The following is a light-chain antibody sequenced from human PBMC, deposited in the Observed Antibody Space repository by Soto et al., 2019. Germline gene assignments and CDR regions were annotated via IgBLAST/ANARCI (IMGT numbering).Light chain of an antibody. Sequence: DIQMTQSPSTLSASVGDRVTITCRASQNIRSWLAWYQQKPGKAPELLIYSASGLESGVPSRFSGSGSGTEFTLTVSSLPPDDFATYYCQEYNGNSGLTFGGGTKVEIK. V-gene: IGKV1-5*03. CDR3: QEYNGNSGLT. CDR1: QNIRSW. CDR2: SAS. J-gene: IGKJ4*01.